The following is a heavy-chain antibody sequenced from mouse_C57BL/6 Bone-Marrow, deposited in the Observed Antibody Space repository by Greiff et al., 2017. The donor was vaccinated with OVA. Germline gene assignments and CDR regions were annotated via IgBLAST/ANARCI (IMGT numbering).Heavy chain of an antibody. D-gene: IGHD1-1*01. CDR3: ASYGSSYGDAMDY. V-gene: IGHV5-2*01. J-gene: IGHJ4*01. Sequence: EVQRVESGGGLVQPGESLKLSCESNEYEFPSHDMSWVRKTPEKRLALVAAINSDGGSTYYPDTMERRFIISRDNTKKTLYLQMSSLRSEDTALYYCASYGSSYGDAMDYWGQGTSVTVSS. CDR2: INSDGGST. CDR1: EYEFPSHD.